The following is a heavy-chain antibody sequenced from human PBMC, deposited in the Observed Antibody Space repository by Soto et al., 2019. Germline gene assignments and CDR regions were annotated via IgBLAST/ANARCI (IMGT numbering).Heavy chain of an antibody. CDR3: ATDLGIAARPGFDD. J-gene: IGHJ4*02. D-gene: IGHD6-6*01. Sequence: ASVKDSCKVSGYTLTELSMHWVRQAPGKGLEWMGGFDPEDGETIYAQKFQGRVTMTEDTSTDTAYMELSSLRSEDTAVYYCATDLGIAARPGFDDWGQGTLVTVSS. V-gene: IGHV1-24*01. CDR1: GYTLTELS. CDR2: FDPEDGET.